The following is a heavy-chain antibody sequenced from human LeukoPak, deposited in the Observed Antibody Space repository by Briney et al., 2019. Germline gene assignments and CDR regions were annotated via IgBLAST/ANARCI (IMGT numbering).Heavy chain of an antibody. CDR3: ARLVVVAATWPTEEYYFDY. J-gene: IGHJ4*02. D-gene: IGHD2-15*01. Sequence: PSETLSLTCTVSGGSISSGGYYWSWIRQHPGKGLEWIGYIYYSGSTYYNPSLKSRVTISVDTSKNQFSLKLSSVTAADTAVYYCARLVVVAATWPTEEYYFDYWGQGTLDTVSS. CDR1: GGSISSGGYY. V-gene: IGHV4-31*03. CDR2: IYYSGST.